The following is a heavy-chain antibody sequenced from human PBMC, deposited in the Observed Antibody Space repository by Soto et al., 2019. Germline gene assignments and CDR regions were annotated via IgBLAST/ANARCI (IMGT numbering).Heavy chain of an antibody. Sequence: QVQLVQSGAEVKKPGASVKVSCKASGYTFTSYDINWVRQATGQGLEWMGWMNANSGNTGYAQRLQGRVTMTRNTPRSTAYMERSSLRPQDTAVYYCAIEKTSYGMDVWGQGTTVTFSS. V-gene: IGHV1-8*01. CDR3: AIEKTSYGMDV. CDR1: GYTFTSYD. CDR2: MNANSGNT. J-gene: IGHJ6*02.